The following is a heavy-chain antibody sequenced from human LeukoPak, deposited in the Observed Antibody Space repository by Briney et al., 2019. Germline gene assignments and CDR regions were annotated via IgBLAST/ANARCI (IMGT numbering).Heavy chain of an antibody. J-gene: IGHJ4*02. CDR3: ARGPYSSNWYVDY. Sequence: GGSLRLSCAASGFTFSSYEMNWVRQAPGKGLEWISYISRTGNSIYYADSVKGRFTISRDSAKNSLYLQMNSLRAEDTAVYYCARGPYSSNWYVDYWGQGTLVTVAS. V-gene: IGHV3-48*03. CDR2: ISRTGNSI. D-gene: IGHD6-13*01. CDR1: GFTFSSYE.